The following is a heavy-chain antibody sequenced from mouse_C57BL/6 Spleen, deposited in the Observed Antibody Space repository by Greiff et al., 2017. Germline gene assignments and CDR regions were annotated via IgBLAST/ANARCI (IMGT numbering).Heavy chain of an antibody. CDR3: ARKPEYYAMDY. J-gene: IGHJ4*01. Sequence: VHLVESGPGLVQPSQSLSITCTVSGFSLTSYGVHWVRQSPGKGLEWLGLIWSGGSTDYNAAFISRLSISKDNAKSQVFFKMNSLQADDTAIYYCARKPEYYAMDYWGQGTSVTVSS. CDR2: IWSGGST. CDR1: GFSLTSYG. V-gene: IGHV2-2*01.